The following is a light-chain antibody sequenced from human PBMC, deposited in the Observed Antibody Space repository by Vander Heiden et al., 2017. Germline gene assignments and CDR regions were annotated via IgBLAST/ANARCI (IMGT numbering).Light chain of an antibody. CDR1: QSISSY. CDR2: AAS. J-gene: IGKJ2*01. CDR3: QQSYSTPST. Sequence: DIQMTQSPSSLSASVGDRVTITCRASQSISSYLNWYQQKPGKAPKLLIYAASSLQSGVPSRFSGSGSGTDFTLTISSLQPEDFATYYCQQSYSTPSTFRQGTKLEIK. V-gene: IGKV1-39*01.